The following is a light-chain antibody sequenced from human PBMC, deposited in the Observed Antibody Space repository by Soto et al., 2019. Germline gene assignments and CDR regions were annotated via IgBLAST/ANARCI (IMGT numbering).Light chain of an antibody. CDR3: SSYTSSSTFYV. Sequence: ALTQPASVSGSPGQSITISCTGTSSDVGGYNYVSWYQQHPGKAPKLMIYEVSSRPSGVSNRFSGSKSGNTASLTISGLQAEDEADYYCSSYTSSSTFYVFGTGTKVTVL. CDR1: SSDVGGYNY. V-gene: IGLV2-14*01. CDR2: EVS. J-gene: IGLJ1*01.